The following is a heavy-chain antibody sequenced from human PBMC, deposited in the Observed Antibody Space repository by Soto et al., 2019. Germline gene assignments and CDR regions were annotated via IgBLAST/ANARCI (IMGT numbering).Heavy chain of an antibody. CDR3: AKAPPWWELPSYFDY. CDR2: ISYDGSNK. D-gene: IGHD1-26*01. V-gene: IGHV3-30*18. J-gene: IGHJ4*02. CDR1: GFTVSSNY. Sequence: PGGSLRLSCAASGFTVSSNYMSWVRQAPGKALEWVAVISYDGSNKYYADSVKGRFTISRDNSKNTLYLQMNSLRAEDTAVYYCAKAPPWWELPSYFDYWGQGTLVTVSS.